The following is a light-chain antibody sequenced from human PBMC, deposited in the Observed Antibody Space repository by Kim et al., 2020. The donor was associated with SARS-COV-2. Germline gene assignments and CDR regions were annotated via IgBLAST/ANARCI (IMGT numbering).Light chain of an antibody. Sequence: EIVMTQSPATLSVSPGDRASLSCRASQTVGSNLAWYQQKPGQAPRLLIFDASTRATGIPARFRGTGSGTEFTLTIDSLQSEDFAVYYCQEYNNWPPYTFGQGTKLEI. CDR3: QEYNNWPPYT. CDR2: DAS. V-gene: IGKV3D-15*01. CDR1: QTVGSN. J-gene: IGKJ2*01.